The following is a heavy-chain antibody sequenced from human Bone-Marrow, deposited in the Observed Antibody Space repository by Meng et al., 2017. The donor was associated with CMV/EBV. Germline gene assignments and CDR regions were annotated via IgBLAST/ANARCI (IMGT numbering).Heavy chain of an antibody. Sequence: GESLKISCAASGFTFSNYWMSWVRQAPGKGLEWVANIKEDGSEKYYVDSVKGRFTIFRDNAENSLYLQMSSLRAEDTAVYYCARDLVGYNTIDYWGQGTLVTVSS. CDR3: ARDLVGYNTIDY. J-gene: IGHJ4*02. D-gene: IGHD5-24*01. CDR1: GFTFSNYW. CDR2: IKEDGSEK. V-gene: IGHV3-7*01.